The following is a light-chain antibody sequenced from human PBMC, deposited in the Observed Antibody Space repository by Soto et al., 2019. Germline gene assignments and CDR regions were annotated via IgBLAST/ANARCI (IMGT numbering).Light chain of an antibody. J-gene: IGLJ3*02. CDR3: SSYSSTSSKV. V-gene: IGLV2-14*01. CDR2: EVS. CDR1: SSDVGGFNY. Sequence: QSVLTQPASVSGSPGQSITISCTGTSSDVGGFNYVSWYQQYPGRAPKLMIYEVSNRPSGVSNRFSGSKSDNTASLTISGLPAEDEADYYCSSYSSTSSKVFGGGTKLTVL.